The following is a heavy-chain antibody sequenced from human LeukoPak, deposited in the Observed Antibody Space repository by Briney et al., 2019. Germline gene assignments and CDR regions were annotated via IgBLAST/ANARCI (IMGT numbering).Heavy chain of an antibody. CDR2: INHSGST. D-gene: IGHD3-3*01. Sequence: TSETLSLTCAVYGGPFSGYYWSWIRQPPGKGLEWIGEINHSGSTNYNPSLKSRVTISVDTSKNQFSLKLSSVTAADTAVYYCARGGTILEWSSNWFDPWGQGTLVTVSS. V-gene: IGHV4-34*01. J-gene: IGHJ5*02. CDR1: GGPFSGYY. CDR3: ARGGTILEWSSNWFDP.